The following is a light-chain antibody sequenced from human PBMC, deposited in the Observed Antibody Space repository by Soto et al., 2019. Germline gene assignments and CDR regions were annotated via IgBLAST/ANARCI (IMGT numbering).Light chain of an antibody. CDR1: SSDVGGYHY. V-gene: IGLV2-14*01. CDR3: SSYTNINTRACV. CDR2: EVS. Sequence: QSVLTQPASVSGSPGQSITISCTGTSSDVGGYHYVSWYQQYPDKAPKLMIYEVSNRPSGISHRFSGSKSGNTASLTISGLHTEDEADYYCSSYTNINTRACVFGTGTKVTVL. J-gene: IGLJ1*01.